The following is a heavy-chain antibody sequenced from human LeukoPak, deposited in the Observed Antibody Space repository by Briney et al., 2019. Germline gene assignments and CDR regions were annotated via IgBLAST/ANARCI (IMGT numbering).Heavy chain of an antibody. CDR1: GDSVSGNSAT. J-gene: IGHJ4*02. CDR2: TYYRSKWFN. V-gene: IGHV6-1*01. D-gene: IGHD6-19*01. Sequence: SQTLSLTCAISGDSVSGNSATWNWIRQSPSRGLEWLGRTYYRSKWFNDYAVSVKGRITINPDTSKNQFSLHLNSVTPEDTAVYYCARGNSSGWQALDYWGQGTLVTVSS. CDR3: ARGNSSGWQALDY.